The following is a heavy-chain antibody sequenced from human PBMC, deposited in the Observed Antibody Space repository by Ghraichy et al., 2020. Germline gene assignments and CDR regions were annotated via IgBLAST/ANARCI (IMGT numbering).Heavy chain of an antibody. CDR2: ISWNSGSI. CDR1: GFNFHNHA. D-gene: IGHD5/OR15-5a*01. J-gene: IGHJ3*02. Sequence: GGSLRLSCAASGFNFHNHAMHWVRQAPGKGLEWVSGISWNSGSIGYADSVEGRFTTSRDNAKNSVYLQMDRLRGEDTAVYYCAKGLYDARSRGTFHIWGQGTRGTVSS. V-gene: IGHV3-9*01. CDR3: AKGLYDARSRGTFHI.